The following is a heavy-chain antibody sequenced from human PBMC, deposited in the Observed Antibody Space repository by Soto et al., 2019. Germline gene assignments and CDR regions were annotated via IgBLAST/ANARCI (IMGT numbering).Heavy chain of an antibody. J-gene: IGHJ6*02. CDR1: GFTFRSYG. Sequence: QVQLVESGGGVVQPGRSLRLSCAASGFTFRSYGMHWVRQARGKGLEWVALMSFDGSNKYYADSVRGRFTISSDNSKSTLYLQMDILRPEDTAVYYCAKEFGWELQLSHPYYNSGMDVWGQGTTVTVSS. D-gene: IGHD1-1*01. V-gene: IGHV3-30*18. CDR3: AKEFGWELQLSHPYYNSGMDV. CDR2: MSFDGSNK.